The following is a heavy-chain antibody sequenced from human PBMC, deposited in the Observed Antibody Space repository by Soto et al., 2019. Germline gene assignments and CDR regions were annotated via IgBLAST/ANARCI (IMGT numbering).Heavy chain of an antibody. CDR1: GFTFSGYW. D-gene: IGHD6-19*01. CDR3: ARVAGLAGHV. V-gene: IGHV3-7*01. J-gene: IGHJ4*02. CDR2: IKQDGGDK. Sequence: GSLRVSCAAAGFTFSGYWMSWVRQAPGKGLEWVANIKQDGGDKYYVDSVKGRFIISRDNAKNSLYLQMDSLRAEDTAVYYCARVAGLAGHVWGQGTLVTVSS.